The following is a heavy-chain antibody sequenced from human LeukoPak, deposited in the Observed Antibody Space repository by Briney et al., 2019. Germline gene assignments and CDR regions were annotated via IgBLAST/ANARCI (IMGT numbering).Heavy chain of an antibody. D-gene: IGHD6-19*01. CDR3: ARRSSGEGYFDY. Sequence: GESLKISCQGSGYTFTNYWIGWVRQMPGKGLEWMGIVSPGDSDTKYSPSFQGQVTISADKSISTAYLQWSSLKASDTAMYYCARRSSGEGYFDYWGQGTLVTVSS. CDR2: VSPGDSDT. J-gene: IGHJ4*02. V-gene: IGHV5-51*01. CDR1: GYTFTNYW.